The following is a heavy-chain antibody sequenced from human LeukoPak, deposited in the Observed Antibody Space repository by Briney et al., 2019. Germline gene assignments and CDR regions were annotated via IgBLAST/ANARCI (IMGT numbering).Heavy chain of an antibody. CDR2: IIPIFGTA. Sequence: SVKVSCKASGGTFSSYAISWVRQAPGQGLEWMGGIIPIFGTANYAQKFQGRVTITADESTSTAYMELSSLRSEDTAVYYCASSSSGYYFYTTPAAFDYWGQGTLVTVSS. CDR3: ASSSSGYYFYTTPAAFDY. CDR1: GGTFSSYA. D-gene: IGHD3-22*01. V-gene: IGHV1-69*13. J-gene: IGHJ4*02.